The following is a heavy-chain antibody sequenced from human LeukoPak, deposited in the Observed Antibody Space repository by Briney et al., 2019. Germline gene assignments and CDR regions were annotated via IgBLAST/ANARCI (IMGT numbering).Heavy chain of an antibody. Sequence: PGGSLRLSCAVSGLTLSDIWMNWVRQAPGKGLEWVGNIRGDGSVKFYLDSVKGRFTISRDNTNSVSLQMNNLKAEDTAVYYCGRSVAAPADYWGQGTLVIVSS. J-gene: IGHJ4*02. CDR3: GRSVAAPADY. D-gene: IGHD6-6*01. CDR1: GLTLSDIW. CDR2: IRGDGSVK. V-gene: IGHV3-7*03.